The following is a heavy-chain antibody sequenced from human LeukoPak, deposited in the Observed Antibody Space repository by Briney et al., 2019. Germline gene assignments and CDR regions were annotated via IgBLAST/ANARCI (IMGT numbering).Heavy chain of an antibody. CDR2: IYTSGST. V-gene: IGHV4-61*02. CDR3: ARDPQYDFWSGYYGRYYYYYYMDV. CDR1: GGSISSGSYY. D-gene: IGHD3-3*01. J-gene: IGHJ6*03. Sequence: SQTLSLTCTVSGGSISSGSYYWSWIRQPAGKRLEGIGRIYTSGSTNYNPSLKSRATISVDTSKNQFSLKLSSVTAADTAVYYCARDPQYDFWSGYYGRYYYYYYMDVWGKGTTVTVSS.